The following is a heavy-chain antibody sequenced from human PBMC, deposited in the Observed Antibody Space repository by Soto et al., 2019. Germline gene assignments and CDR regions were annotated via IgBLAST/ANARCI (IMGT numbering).Heavy chain of an antibody. V-gene: IGHV3-23*01. D-gene: IGHD2-2*01. CDR1: GFTFSSYA. Sequence: GGSLRLSCAASGFTFSSYAMSWVRQAPGKGLEWVSAISGSGGSTYYADSVKGRFTISGDNSKNPLYLQMNSLRAEDTAVYYCAKCSSTSFTDDYYYYMDVWGKGTTVTVSS. CDR2: ISGSGGST. J-gene: IGHJ6*03. CDR3: AKCSSTSFTDDYYYYMDV.